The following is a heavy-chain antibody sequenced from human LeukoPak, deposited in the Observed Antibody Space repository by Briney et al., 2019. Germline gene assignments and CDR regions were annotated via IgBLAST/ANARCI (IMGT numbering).Heavy chain of an antibody. D-gene: IGHD2-15*01. CDR1: GGSINNYY. Sequence: PSETLSLTCTIPGGSINNYYWSWIRQPAGKGLEWIGRIYTRGSTNYSPPLKSRVTMSVDTSKNQFSLKLSSVTAADTAVYYCARGRYCSADNCSGGDAFDIWGQGTMVSVSS. CDR3: ARGRYCSADNCSGGDAFDI. J-gene: IGHJ3*02. V-gene: IGHV4-4*07. CDR2: IYTRGST.